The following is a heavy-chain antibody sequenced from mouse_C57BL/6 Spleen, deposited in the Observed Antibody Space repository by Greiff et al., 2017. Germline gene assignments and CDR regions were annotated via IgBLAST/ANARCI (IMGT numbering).Heavy chain of an antibody. J-gene: IGHJ3*01. V-gene: IGHV5-12*01. D-gene: IGHD4-1*01. CDR3: ARQGASNWSWFAY. Sequence: EVKVVESGGGLVQPGGSLKLSCAASGFTFSDYYMYWVRQTPEKRLEWVAYISNGGGSTYYPDTVKGRFTISRDNAKNTLYLQMSRLKSEDTAMYYCARQGASNWSWFAYWGQGTLVTVSA. CDR1: GFTFSDYY. CDR2: ISNGGGST.